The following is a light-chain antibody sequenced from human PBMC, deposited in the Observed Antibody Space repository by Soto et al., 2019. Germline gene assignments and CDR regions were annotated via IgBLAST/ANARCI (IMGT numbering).Light chain of an antibody. CDR1: QNVNIY. CDR2: EAS. V-gene: IGKV1-39*01. CDR3: QHSYDTPRT. J-gene: IGKJ2*01. Sequence: DIQMTQSPSSLSASVGDRVTITCRASQNVNIYLNWYQEKPGKAPKLLIYEASTLQSGVPSRFSGSGSGTDFTLTISSLPPEDVATYYCQHSYDTPRTFGQGTNLQIK.